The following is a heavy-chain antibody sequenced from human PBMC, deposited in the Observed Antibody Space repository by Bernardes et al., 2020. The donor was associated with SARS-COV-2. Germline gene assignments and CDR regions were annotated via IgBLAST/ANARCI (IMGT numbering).Heavy chain of an antibody. CDR2: ISGSGGTT. CDR3: VKEGPTMNDPFDI. J-gene: IGHJ3*02. V-gene: IGHV3-23*01. Sequence: GGSLRLSCAASGFTFNNYAMNWVRQAPGKGLGRVSVISGSGGTTYYADSVKGRFTISRDNSRNTLYLQMNSLRAEDTAVYYCVKEGPTMNDPFDIWGQGTMVTVSS. D-gene: IGHD3-22*01. CDR1: GFTFNNYA.